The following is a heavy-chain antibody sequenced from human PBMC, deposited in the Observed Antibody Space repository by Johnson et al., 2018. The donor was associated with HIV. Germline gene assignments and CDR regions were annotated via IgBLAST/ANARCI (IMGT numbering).Heavy chain of an antibody. CDR1: GFTFSSYA. D-gene: IGHD1-26*01. Sequence: VQLVESGGGLVQPGGSLRLSCAASGFTFSSYAMSWVRQAPGKGLEWVANINQDGREKYDGDSVKGRFTIPRDNAKNSLYLQMNSLSAEDTAVYYCARDRGLWERNGAGAFDIWGQGTMVTVSS. CDR2: INQDGREK. CDR3: ARDRGLWERNGAGAFDI. J-gene: IGHJ3*02. V-gene: IGHV3-7*01.